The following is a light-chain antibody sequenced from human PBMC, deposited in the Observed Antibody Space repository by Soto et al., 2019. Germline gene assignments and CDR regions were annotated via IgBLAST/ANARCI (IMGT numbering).Light chain of an antibody. CDR1: QTMRSSH. J-gene: IGKJ5*01. CDR3: QQYYNGSSLT. CDR2: GAS. V-gene: IGKV3-15*01. Sequence: ETLLTQSPGTFSLPPAERATLSCRAIQTMRSSHLAWYQQKPGQAPRLLIYGASTRATGIPARFSGSGSGTEFTLTISSRQSEDFAVYYCQQYYNGSSLTFGQGTRLDIK.